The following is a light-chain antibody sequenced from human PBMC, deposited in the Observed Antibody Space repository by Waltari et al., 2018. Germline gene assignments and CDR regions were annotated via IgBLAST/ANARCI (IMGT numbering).Light chain of an antibody. V-gene: IGLV1-44*01. CDR1: TSNIGSNP. J-gene: IGLJ3*02. Sequence: QSVLTQPPSASGTPGLRITISCSGSTSNIGSNPLTWYQQLPGTAPKLLIYASNQRPSRVPARFSGSKSGTSASLAISGLQSEDEADYYCAAWDDSLNGPVFGGGTRLTVL. CDR3: AAWDDSLNGPV. CDR2: ASN.